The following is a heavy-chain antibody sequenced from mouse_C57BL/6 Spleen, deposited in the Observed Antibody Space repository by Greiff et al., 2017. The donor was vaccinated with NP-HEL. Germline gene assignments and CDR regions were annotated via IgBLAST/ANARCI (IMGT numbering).Heavy chain of an antibody. CDR3: AREAYGSSYRYFDV. CDR1: GFTFSSYA. D-gene: IGHD1-1*01. Sequence: VQLKESGGGLVKPGGSLKLSCEASGFTFSSYAMTWVRQTPEKRLEWVATISDGGSYTYYPDNVKGRFTISRDNAKNNLYLQMSHLKSENTAMYYCAREAYGSSYRYFDVWGTGTTVTVSS. CDR2: ISDGGSYT. J-gene: IGHJ1*03. V-gene: IGHV5-4*01.